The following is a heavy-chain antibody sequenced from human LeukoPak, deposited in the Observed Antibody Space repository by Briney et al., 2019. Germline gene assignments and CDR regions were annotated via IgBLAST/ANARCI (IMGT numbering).Heavy chain of an antibody. CDR2: ISSSSSTI. Sequence: GGSLRLSCAASGFTFSSYSMNWVRQAPGKGLEWVSYISSSSSTIYYADSVKGRFTISRDNSKNSLYLQMNSLRAEDTAVYYCARERFLEWSYYMDVWGKGTTVTVSS. D-gene: IGHD3-3*01. V-gene: IGHV3-48*01. CDR3: ARERFLEWSYYMDV. J-gene: IGHJ6*03. CDR1: GFTFSSYS.